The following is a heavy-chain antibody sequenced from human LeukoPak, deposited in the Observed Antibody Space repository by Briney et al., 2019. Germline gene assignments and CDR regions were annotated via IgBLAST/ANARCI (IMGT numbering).Heavy chain of an antibody. Sequence: SETRSLTCTVSGGSISSSSYYWGWIRQPPGKGLEWIGTIYYSGSTYYNPSLKSRLTISVDTSTNQFSLKLSSVTAADTAVYYCAGIWSGYPNWFDPWGQGTLVTASS. CDR1: GGSISSSSYY. CDR2: IYYSGST. CDR3: AGIWSGYPNWFDP. D-gene: IGHD3-3*01. V-gene: IGHV4-39*01. J-gene: IGHJ5*02.